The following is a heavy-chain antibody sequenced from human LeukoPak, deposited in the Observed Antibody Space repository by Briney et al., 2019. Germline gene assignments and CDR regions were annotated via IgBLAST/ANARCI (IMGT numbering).Heavy chain of an antibody. Sequence: PGGSLRLSCAASGFTFSTYAMTWVRQAPGKGLEWVSTISTTGGATYYADSVKGRFTISRDNAKNSLFLQMNSLRAEDTAVYYCASPPGSPDFWGQGTLVTVSS. CDR3: ASPPGSPDF. J-gene: IGHJ4*02. V-gene: IGHV3-23*01. D-gene: IGHD1-1*01. CDR1: GFTFSTYA. CDR2: ISTTGGAT.